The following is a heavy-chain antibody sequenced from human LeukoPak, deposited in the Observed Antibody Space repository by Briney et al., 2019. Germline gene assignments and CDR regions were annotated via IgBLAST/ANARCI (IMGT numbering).Heavy chain of an antibody. Sequence: PSETLSLTCAVSGGSISNFYWSWVRQPAGKGLEWVGYISYGGGTTYNASLKHRLSMSMDTSKNQLSLRLSYVTAADTALYYCARVGDTSGYFYYFDNWGQGTLVTVSS. V-gene: IGHV4-59*08. CDR3: ARVGDTSGYFYYFDN. J-gene: IGHJ4*02. CDR1: GGSISNFY. CDR2: ISYGGGT. D-gene: IGHD3-22*01.